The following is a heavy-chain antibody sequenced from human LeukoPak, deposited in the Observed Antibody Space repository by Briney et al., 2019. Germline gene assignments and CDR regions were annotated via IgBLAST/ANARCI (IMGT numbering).Heavy chain of an antibody. CDR2: IYYSGGT. J-gene: IGHJ2*01. D-gene: IGHD2-2*01. CDR3: ARDALYCSSSSCYRYWYFDL. Sequence: SETLSLTCTVSGGSISGYYLSWIRQPPGKELEWIGYIYYSGGTKYNPSLMSRVTISVDTSKNQFSLKLTSVTAADTAVYYCARDALYCSSSSCYRYWYFDLWGRGTLVTVSS. V-gene: IGHV4-59*12. CDR1: GGSISGYY.